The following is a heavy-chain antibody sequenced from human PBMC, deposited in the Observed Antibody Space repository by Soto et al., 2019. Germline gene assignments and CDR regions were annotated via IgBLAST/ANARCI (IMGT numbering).Heavy chain of an antibody. Sequence: SETLSLTCAVYGGSFSSYYWTWIRQTPGKGLEWIGEINQSGSTNYNPSLKSRVTISVDTSKNQFSLKLSSVTAADTAVYYCASTVSYQLHYYMDVWGKGTTVTVSS. CDR2: INQSGST. CDR3: ASTVSYQLHYYMDV. V-gene: IGHV4-34*01. D-gene: IGHD4-4*01. J-gene: IGHJ6*03. CDR1: GGSFSSYY.